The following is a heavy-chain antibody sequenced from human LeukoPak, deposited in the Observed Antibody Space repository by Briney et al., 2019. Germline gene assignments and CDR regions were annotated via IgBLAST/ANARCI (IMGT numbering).Heavy chain of an antibody. CDR1: GFTFSNAW. J-gene: IGHJ6*04. D-gene: IGHD2-8*01. CDR3: TTRYCTNGVCPV. CDR2: IKTKTYGGTT. Sequence: PGGSLRLSCAASGFTFSNAWMSWVRRAPGKGLEWVGHIKTKTYGGTTDYAAPVKGRFTISRDDSKNTLYLQMNSLKTEDTAVYYCTTRYCTNGVCPVWGKGTTVTVSS. V-gene: IGHV3-15*01.